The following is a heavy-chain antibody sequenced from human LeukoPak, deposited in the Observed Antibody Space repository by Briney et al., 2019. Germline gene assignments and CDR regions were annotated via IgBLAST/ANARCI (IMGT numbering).Heavy chain of an antibody. CDR1: GGTFSSYA. CDR3: ASRRITIFGVVMDV. Sequence: GASVKVSCEASGGTFSSYAISWVRQAPGQGLEWMGGIIPIFGTANYAQKFQGRVTITADESTSTACMELSSLRSEDTAVYYCASRRITIFGVVMDVWGKGTTVTVSS. CDR2: IIPIFGTA. V-gene: IGHV1-69*13. D-gene: IGHD3-3*01. J-gene: IGHJ6*04.